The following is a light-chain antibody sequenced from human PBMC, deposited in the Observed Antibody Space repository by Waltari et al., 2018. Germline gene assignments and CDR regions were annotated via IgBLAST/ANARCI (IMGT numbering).Light chain of an antibody. CDR1: ESISSY. CDR3: QQSYSTPYT. Sequence: DIQMTQSQSSLSASVGDRVTITCRASESISSYLNWYQQKPGKGPNLLIYTASSLQSGVPSRFSGSGSGTDFTLTISSLQPEDFATYYCQQSYSTPYTFGQGTKLEIK. J-gene: IGKJ2*01. CDR2: TAS. V-gene: IGKV1-39*01.